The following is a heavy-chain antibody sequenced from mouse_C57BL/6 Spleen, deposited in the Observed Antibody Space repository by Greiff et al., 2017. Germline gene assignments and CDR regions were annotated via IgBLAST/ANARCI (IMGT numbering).Heavy chain of an antibody. Sequence: VQLQQSGAELVKPGASVKISCKASGYAFSSYWMNWVKQRPGKGLEWIGQIYPGDGDTNYNGKFKGKATLTADKSSSTAYMQLSSLTSEDSAVYFCARTHYGKCAMDYWGQGTSVTVSS. J-gene: IGHJ4*01. D-gene: IGHD1-1*01. V-gene: IGHV1-80*01. CDR3: ARTHYGKCAMDY. CDR2: IYPGDGDT. CDR1: GYAFSSYW.